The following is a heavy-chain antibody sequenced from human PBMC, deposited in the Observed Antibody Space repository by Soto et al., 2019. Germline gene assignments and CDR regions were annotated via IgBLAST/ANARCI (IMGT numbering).Heavy chain of an antibody. J-gene: IGHJ4*02. D-gene: IGHD5-18*01. Sequence: QVQLVQSGAEVKKPGASVKVSCKASGYTFTSYGISWVRQAPGQGLEWMGWISAHNGNTKYAQKLQGRVTMTTDTSTSTAYMERRSLRSDDPAVYYCGRDLSYGLCDYWGQGTLVTVSS. V-gene: IGHV1-18*01. CDR3: GRDLSYGLCDY. CDR1: GYTFTSYG. CDR2: ISAHNGNT.